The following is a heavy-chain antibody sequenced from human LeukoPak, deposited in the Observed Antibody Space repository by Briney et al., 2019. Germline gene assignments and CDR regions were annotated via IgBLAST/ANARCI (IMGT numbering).Heavy chain of an antibody. CDR2: MAHSGTT. CDR3: ARSGYSFLFDS. CDR1: GGSISSSSYY. V-gene: IGHV4-39*01. Sequence: SETLSLTCPVSGGSISSSSYYWGWIRQPPGKGLEWIASMAHSGTTYYNPSLRCRVTISVDTSKNQFSLRLSSVTAAYTAVYFCARSGYSFLFDSWGQGTLVTVSA. J-gene: IGHJ4*02. D-gene: IGHD5-18*01.